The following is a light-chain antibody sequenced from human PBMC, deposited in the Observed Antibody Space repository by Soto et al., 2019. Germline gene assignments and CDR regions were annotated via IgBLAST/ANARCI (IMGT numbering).Light chain of an antibody. Sequence: DLQMTQSPSSLSASVGDRVTITCRASQTIGRYLNWYQQKAGKAPNLLIYTASSLQGGVPSRFSGSGSGTHFPLPISSLQREDFATYCCLQGHSVPRTFGQGTKVEMK. J-gene: IGKJ2*01. CDR2: TAS. CDR3: LQGHSVPRT. CDR1: QTIGRY. V-gene: IGKV1-39*01.